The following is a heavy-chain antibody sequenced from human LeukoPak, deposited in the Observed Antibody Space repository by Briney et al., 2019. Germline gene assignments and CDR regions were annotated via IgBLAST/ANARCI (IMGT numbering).Heavy chain of an antibody. V-gene: IGHV1-18*01. Sequence: ASVKVSCKTSGYTFTDFGINWVRQAPGQGREWMGRFTTYNGNTNYAQKFQGRVTMTTDTSTTTAYLEVTSLRSDDTAVYYCARATDYYDSSGQYNWFDPWGQGTLVTVSS. CDR1: GYTFTDFG. D-gene: IGHD3-22*01. CDR2: FTTYNGNT. CDR3: ARATDYYDSSGQYNWFDP. J-gene: IGHJ5*02.